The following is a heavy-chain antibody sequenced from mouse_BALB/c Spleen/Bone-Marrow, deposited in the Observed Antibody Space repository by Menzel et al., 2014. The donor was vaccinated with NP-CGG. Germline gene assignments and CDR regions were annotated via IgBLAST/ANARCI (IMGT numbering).Heavy chain of an antibody. V-gene: IGHV14-3*02. J-gene: IGHJ2*01. Sequence: EVQHQQSGAELVKPGASVKLSCTAYGFNIKDTYMHWVKPRPEQGREWLGRIDPANGNTNYDPTFQGQATITTDTSSNTASLQLSSLTSEDTAVYYCARYYYGSSYFDYWGQGTTLTVSS. CDR2: IDPANGNT. D-gene: IGHD1-1*01. CDR3: ARYYYGSSYFDY. CDR1: GFNIKDTY.